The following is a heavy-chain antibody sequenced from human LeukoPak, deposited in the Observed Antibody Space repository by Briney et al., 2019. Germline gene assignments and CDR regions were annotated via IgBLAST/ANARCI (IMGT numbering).Heavy chain of an antibody. V-gene: IGHV4-39*01. CDR2: IYYSGSS. CDR1: GGSISSSSYY. CDR3: ARQAVSHLVTPHGWFDP. J-gene: IGHJ5*02. Sequence: SETLSLPCTVSGGSISSSSYYWGWIRQTPGKGLEWFGSIYYSGSSYYNPSLKSRVTISVDTSKNQFSLKLSSVTAADTAVYYCARQAVSHLVTPHGWFDPWGQGTLVTVSS. D-gene: IGHD4-23*01.